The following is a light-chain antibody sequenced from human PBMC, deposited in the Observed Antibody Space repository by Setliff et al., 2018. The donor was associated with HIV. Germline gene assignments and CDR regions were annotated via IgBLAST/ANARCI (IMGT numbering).Light chain of an antibody. J-gene: IGLJ1*01. CDR3: QSYDSSLSVFV. V-gene: IGLV1-40*01. CDR2: GNI. CDR1: SSNIGAGYD. Sequence: QSALAQPPSVSGAPGQRVTISCTGSSSNIGAGYDVHWYQHLPGTAPKVLIYGNINRPSGVPDRFSGSKSGTSASLAITGVQAEDEADYYCQSYDSSLSVFVFGTGTKVTVL.